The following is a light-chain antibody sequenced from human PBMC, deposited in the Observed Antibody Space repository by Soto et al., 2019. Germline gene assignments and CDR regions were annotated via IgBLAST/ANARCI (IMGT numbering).Light chain of an antibody. Sequence: DIQMTQSPSSLSAFIGDSVTVTCRASQPIGTSLHWYQQRAGKAPKLLISAASKLRSGVPPRFSGSGSGTDFRLTIRSLQPEDSATYYCQQGYDTFWTFGPGTKLERK. CDR3: QQGYDTFWT. CDR1: QPIGTS. CDR2: AAS. V-gene: IGKV1-39*01. J-gene: IGKJ1*01.